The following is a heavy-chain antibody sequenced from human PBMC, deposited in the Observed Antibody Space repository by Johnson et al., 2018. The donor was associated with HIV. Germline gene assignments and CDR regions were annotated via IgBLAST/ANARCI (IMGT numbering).Heavy chain of an antibody. V-gene: IGHV3-30-3*01. J-gene: IGHJ3*02. CDR1: GFTFSSYA. CDR2: ISYDGSNK. CDR3: AKDYYYDSSGSRAFDI. D-gene: IGHD3-22*01. Sequence: QMLLVESGGGVVQPGRSLRLSCAASGFTFSSYAMHWVRQAPGKGLEWVAVISYDGSNKYYADSVKGRFTISRDNSKNTLYLQMNSLRAEDTAVYYCAKDYYYDSSGSRAFDIWGQGTMVTVSS.